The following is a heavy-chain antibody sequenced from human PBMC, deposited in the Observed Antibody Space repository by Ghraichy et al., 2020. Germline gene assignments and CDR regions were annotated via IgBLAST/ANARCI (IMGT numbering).Heavy chain of an antibody. V-gene: IGHV4-39*01. CDR1: GGSISSSSYY. D-gene: IGHD6-13*01. CDR3: ARHGQFSDYSSSSGSSSWYRPIDY. Sequence: SETLSLTCTVSGGSISSSSYYWGWIRQPPGKGLEWIASINYSGSTYYNPSLKSRVTISVDTSKNQLSLNLSSVTAADTAVYYCARHGQFSDYSSSSGSSSWYRPIDYWGQGTLVTVSS. J-gene: IGHJ4*02. CDR2: INYSGST.